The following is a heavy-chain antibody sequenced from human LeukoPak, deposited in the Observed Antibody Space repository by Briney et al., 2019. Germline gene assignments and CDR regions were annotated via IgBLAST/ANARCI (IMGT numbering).Heavy chain of an antibody. D-gene: IGHD6-25*01. CDR2: VHPDGRT. CDR1: GXSVTSTNW. Sequence: PSETLSLTCDVSGXSVTSTNWWTWFRQPPGKGLEWIGEVHPDGRTNYNPSLKSRLVMSADLPENHISLKLTSVTAADTAVYYCAREGGFYRPLDYSGQGTLVTVSS. V-gene: IGHV4-4*02. J-gene: IGHJ4*02. CDR3: AREGGFYRPLDY.